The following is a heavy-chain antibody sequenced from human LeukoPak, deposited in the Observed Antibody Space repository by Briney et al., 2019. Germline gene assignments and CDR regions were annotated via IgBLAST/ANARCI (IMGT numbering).Heavy chain of an antibody. Sequence: GASVKVSCKASGGTFSRYAINWVRQAPGQGLEWMGWISAYNGNTNYAQKLQGRVTMTTDTSTSTAYMELRSLRSDDTAVYYCARDTYYYGSGSYYALDYGMDVWGQGTTVTVSS. D-gene: IGHD3-10*01. CDR2: ISAYNGNT. J-gene: IGHJ6*02. V-gene: IGHV1-18*01. CDR1: GGTFSRYA. CDR3: ARDTYYYGSGSYYALDYGMDV.